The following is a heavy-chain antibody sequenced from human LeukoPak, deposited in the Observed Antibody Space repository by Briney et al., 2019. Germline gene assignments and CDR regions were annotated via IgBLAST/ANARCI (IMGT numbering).Heavy chain of an antibody. V-gene: IGHV3-23*01. Sequence: PGGSLRLSCEASGFTFSNYAMNWVRQTPGKGLEWVSAIRGSGGSTYYVDSVKGRFTISRDNSKNTLYLQMNSLRAEDTAIYYCAKPVGSSGWYGDFDCWGQGTLVTVSS. CDR3: AKPVGSSGWYGDFDC. CDR2: IRGSGGST. J-gene: IGHJ4*02. CDR1: GFTFSNYA. D-gene: IGHD6-19*01.